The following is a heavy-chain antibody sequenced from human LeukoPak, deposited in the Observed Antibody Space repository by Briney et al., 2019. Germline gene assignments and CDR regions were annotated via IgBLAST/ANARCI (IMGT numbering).Heavy chain of an antibody. Sequence: GGSLRLSCAASGFTFSKYAITWVRQAPGKGLEWVANIKQDGSEKYYVDSVKGRFTISRDNAKNSLYLQMNSLRAEDTAVYYCARFQVAKYSYGPGGFDYWGQGTLVTVSS. CDR3: ARFQVAKYSYGPGGFDY. CDR2: IKQDGSEK. V-gene: IGHV3-7*01. CDR1: GFTFSKYA. J-gene: IGHJ4*02. D-gene: IGHD5-18*01.